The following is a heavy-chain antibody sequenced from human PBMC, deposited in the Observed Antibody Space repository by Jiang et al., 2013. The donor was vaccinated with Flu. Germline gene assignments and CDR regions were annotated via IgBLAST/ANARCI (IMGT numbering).Heavy chain of an antibody. CDR3: ARIVFDPVLGITGRPFDF. J-gene: IGHJ4*02. Sequence: KPTQTLTLTCSFSGFSLSASEMSVSWIRQTPGKALEWLARIDWDDGKYYSASLRTRLTISKDTSKNQVVLTMTNMDPVDTGTYFCARIVFDPVLGITGRPFDFWGRGTLVTVSS. V-gene: IGHV2-70*11. CDR2: IDWDDGK. CDR1: GFSLSASEMS. D-gene: IGHD3-10*01.